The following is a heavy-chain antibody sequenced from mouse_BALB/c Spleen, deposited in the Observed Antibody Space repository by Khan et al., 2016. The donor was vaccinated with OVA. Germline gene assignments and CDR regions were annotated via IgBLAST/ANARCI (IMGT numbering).Heavy chain of an antibody. J-gene: IGHJ1*01. CDR3: ARPPRTTVVATAYWFVDG. CDR1: GFTFSSYA. CDR2: ISSGGSYT. Sequence: EVELVESGGGLVQPGGSLKLSCAASGFTFSSYAMSWVRQTPEKRLEWVATISSGGSYTYYPDSVKGRFTISRDNAKNTLYLQMSSLRSEDTAMYYCARPPRTTVVATAYWFVDGWGAGTTVTVSS. D-gene: IGHD1-1*01. V-gene: IGHV5-9-3*01.